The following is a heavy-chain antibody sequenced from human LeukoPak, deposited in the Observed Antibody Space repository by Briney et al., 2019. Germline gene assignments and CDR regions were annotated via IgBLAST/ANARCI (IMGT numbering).Heavy chain of an antibody. D-gene: IGHD2-15*01. CDR2: IYSGGST. CDR1: GFIVNSNY. CDR3: ARLGYCSGGSCYGYDAFDI. Sequence: PGGSLRLSCAVSGFIVNSNYMSWVRQAPRQGLEWVSVIYSGGSTYYADSVKGRFTISRDNSKNTLYLQMNSLRAEDTAVYYCARLGYCSGGSCYGYDAFDIWGQGTMVTVSS. V-gene: IGHV3-66*04. J-gene: IGHJ3*02.